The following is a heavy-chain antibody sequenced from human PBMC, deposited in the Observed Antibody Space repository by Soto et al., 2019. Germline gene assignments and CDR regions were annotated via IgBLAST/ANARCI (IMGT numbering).Heavy chain of an antibody. V-gene: IGHV4-59*01. CDR3: ARDRTVEMATISWWFDP. CDR1: GGSISSYY. CDR2: IYYSGST. J-gene: IGHJ5*02. D-gene: IGHD5-12*01. Sequence: PSETLSLTCTVSGGSISSYYWSWIRQPPGKGLEWIGYIYYSGSTNYNPSLKSRVTISVDTSKNQFSLKLSSVTAADTAVYYCARDRTVEMATISWWFDPWGQGTLVTVSS.